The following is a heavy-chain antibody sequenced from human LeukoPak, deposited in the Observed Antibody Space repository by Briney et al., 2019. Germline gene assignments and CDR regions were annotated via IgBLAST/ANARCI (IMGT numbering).Heavy chain of an antibody. D-gene: IGHD1-26*01. Sequence: GGSLRLSCAASGFTFRNYWMSWVRQAPGKGLEWVANIKEGGSETSYVDSVKGRFTISRDNAKNSLYLQMNSLRDEDTAVYYCARQRGGSYYFDYGGQGTLVTVSS. J-gene: IGHJ4*02. CDR3: ARQRGGSYYFDY. V-gene: IGHV3-7*01. CDR1: GFTFRNYW. CDR2: IKEGGSET.